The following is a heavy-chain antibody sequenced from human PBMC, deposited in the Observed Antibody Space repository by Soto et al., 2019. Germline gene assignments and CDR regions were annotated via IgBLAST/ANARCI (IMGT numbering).Heavy chain of an antibody. V-gene: IGHV3-30-3*01. CDR2: ISYDGSNK. CDR3: ARDMITFGGVIVIQNYYGMDV. Sequence: GGSLRLSCAASGFTFSSYAMHWVRQAPGKGLEWVAVISYDGSNKYYADSVKGRFTISRDNSKNTLYLQMNSLRAEDTAVYYCARDMITFGGVIVIQNYYGMDVWGQGTTVTVS. D-gene: IGHD3-16*02. CDR1: GFTFSSYA. J-gene: IGHJ6*02.